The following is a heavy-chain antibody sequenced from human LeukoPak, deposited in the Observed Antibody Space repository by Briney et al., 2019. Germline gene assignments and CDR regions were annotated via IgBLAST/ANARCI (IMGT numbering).Heavy chain of an antibody. CDR1: GFSFSSYG. Sequence: GGSRRLSWAASGFSFSSYGMHWVRQAPGKGRGWVALIWYDGSDKYYADSVKGRFTISRDNSKNTLYLQMNSLRIEDTAVYYCVAQPMTASFDYWGQGTLVTVSS. D-gene: IGHD2-21*02. J-gene: IGHJ4*02. CDR3: VAQPMTASFDY. CDR2: IWYDGSDK. V-gene: IGHV3-30*02.